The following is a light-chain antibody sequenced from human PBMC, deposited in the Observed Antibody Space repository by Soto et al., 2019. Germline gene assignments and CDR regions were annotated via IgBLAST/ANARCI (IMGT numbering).Light chain of an antibody. CDR3: QQHNQWPIT. Sequence: EIVLTQSPGTLSLSPGETASLSCRASQSAGNFLAWYQQKPGQAPRLLIYYISTRATGIPARFSGSGSGTEFTLTINSLQSEDSAVYYCQQHNQWPITFGQATRLEIK. V-gene: IGKV3D-15*01. CDR2: YIS. J-gene: IGKJ5*01. CDR1: QSAGNF.